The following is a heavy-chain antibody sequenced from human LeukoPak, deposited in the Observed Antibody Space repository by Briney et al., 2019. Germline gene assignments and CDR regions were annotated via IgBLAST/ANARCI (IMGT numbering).Heavy chain of an antibody. J-gene: IGHJ3*02. CDR1: GFTFSSFG. Sequence: GGSLRLSCAASGFTFSSFGMHWVRQAPGKGLESVAVIWYDGSDKYYTDSVKGRFTISRDNSKNTLYLQMNSLRAEDTATYYCARAGDAFDIWGQGTMVTVSS. CDR2: IWYDGSDK. V-gene: IGHV3-33*01. CDR3: ARAGDAFDI.